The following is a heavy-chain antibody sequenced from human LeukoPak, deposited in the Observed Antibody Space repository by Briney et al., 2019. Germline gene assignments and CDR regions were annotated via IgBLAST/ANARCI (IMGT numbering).Heavy chain of an antibody. J-gene: IGHJ4*02. D-gene: IGHD3-16*01. Sequence: GASVKVSCKASGYTFSSYDIYWVRQAPGQGLEWMGWISTYTEDTKYAQKFQVRVTMTAYTYTTTDYMELRNFKSEDTAVDYCARGXXDYLXQFDYWXQGTLVTVSS. CDR3: ARGXXDYLXQFDY. CDR1: GYTFSSYD. V-gene: IGHV1-18*01. CDR2: ISTYTEDT.